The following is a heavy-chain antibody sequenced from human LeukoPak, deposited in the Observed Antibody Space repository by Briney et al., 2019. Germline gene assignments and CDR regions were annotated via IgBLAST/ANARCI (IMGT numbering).Heavy chain of an antibody. CDR3: ARGRCSSTSCYSDY. J-gene: IGHJ4*02. D-gene: IGHD2-2*01. Sequence: SVKVSCKASGGTFSGYAISWVRQAPGQGLEWMGGIIPMFGTAKYAQKFQGRVTITADESTSTAYMELSSLRSEDTAVYYCARGRCSSTSCYSDYWGQGTLVTVSS. CDR1: GGTFSGYA. CDR2: IIPMFGTA. V-gene: IGHV1-69*01.